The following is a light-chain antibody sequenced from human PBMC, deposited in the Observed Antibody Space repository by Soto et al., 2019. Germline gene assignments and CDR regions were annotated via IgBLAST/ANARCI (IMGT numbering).Light chain of an antibody. Sequence: DIQMTQSPSSLSASVGDRVTITCRASQSISSWLAWYQQKPGKAPKLLIYQASSLQSGVPSRFSGRGSGSESNLAISSLQPDYFAKYYCEEDDRYWTFGQGTKVEIK. CDR3: EEDDRYWT. V-gene: IGKV1-5*03. J-gene: IGKJ1*01. CDR2: QAS. CDR1: QSISSW.